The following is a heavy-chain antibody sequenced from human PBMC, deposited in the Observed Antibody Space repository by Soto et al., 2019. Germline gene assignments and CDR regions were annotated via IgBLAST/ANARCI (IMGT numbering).Heavy chain of an antibody. CDR2: ISYDGSKK. CDR1: GFTFSSYW. J-gene: IGHJ6*02. D-gene: IGHD6-6*01. V-gene: IGHV3-30*03. Sequence: PGGSLRLSCAASGFTFSSYWMSWVRQAPGKGLEWVADISYDGSKKYYADSVKGRFTISRDNSKNTLYLQMNSLRAEDTAVYYCARKQYSSSSYYYYGMDVWGQGTTVTVSS. CDR3: ARKQYSSSSYYYYGMDV.